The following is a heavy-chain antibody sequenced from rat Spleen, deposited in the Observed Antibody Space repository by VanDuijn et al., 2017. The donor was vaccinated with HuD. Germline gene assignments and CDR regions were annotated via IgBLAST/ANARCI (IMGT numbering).Heavy chain of an antibody. D-gene: IGHD4-3*01. CDR1: GFSLTDYN. CDR3: ARDFGPFGITY. V-gene: IGHV2S63*01. J-gene: IGHJ2*01. Sequence: EVQLKESGPGLVQPSQTLSLTCTVSGFSLTDYNIHWVRQRPGKGLEWMGIMWSGGRTAYNSALKSRLSISRDTSKSQVFLKMNSLQTEDTATYSCARDFGPFGITYWGQGVMVTVSS. CDR2: MWSGGRT.